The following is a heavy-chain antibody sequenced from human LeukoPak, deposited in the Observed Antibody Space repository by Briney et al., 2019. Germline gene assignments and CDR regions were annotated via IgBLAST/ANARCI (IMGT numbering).Heavy chain of an antibody. D-gene: IGHD6-13*01. CDR2: IHYSGST. CDR1: GGSISSYY. Sequence: SETLSLTCAVSGGSISSYYWSWIRQPPGRGLVWIGSIHYSGSTSYNSSLKSRVTISIDTSKNQFSLKLTSVTPADTAVYYCARQVYSSSWSYYFEYWGQGILVTVSS. V-gene: IGHV4-59*01. CDR3: ARQVYSSSWSYYFEY. J-gene: IGHJ4*02.